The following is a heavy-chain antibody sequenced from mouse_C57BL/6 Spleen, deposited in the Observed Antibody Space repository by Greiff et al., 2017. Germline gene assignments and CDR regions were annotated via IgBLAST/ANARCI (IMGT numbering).Heavy chain of an antibody. D-gene: IGHD1-1*01. Sequence: VQLQQSGAELVRPGASVKLSCKASGYTFTDYYINWVKQRPGQGLEWIARLYPGSGNTYYNEKFKGKATLTAEKSSSTAYMQLSSLTSEDSAVYFCARGRFTVVATYDWCFDVWGTGTTVTVSS. CDR2: LYPGSGNT. CDR1: GYTFTDYY. V-gene: IGHV1-76*01. J-gene: IGHJ1*03. CDR3: ARGRFTVVATYDWCFDV.